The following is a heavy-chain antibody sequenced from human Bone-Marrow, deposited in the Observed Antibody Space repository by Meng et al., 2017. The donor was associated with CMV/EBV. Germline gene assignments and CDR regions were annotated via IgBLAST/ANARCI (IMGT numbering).Heavy chain of an antibody. J-gene: IGHJ4*02. Sequence: GESLKISCAASGFTLSTYAMYWVRQAPGKGLEWVAVISYDGSNKYYADSVKGRFTISRDNSKDTLYLQMDSLTTEDTAVYYCAKDQTASGKYLPLEFWGQGTLVTVSS. V-gene: IGHV3-30-3*01. CDR2: ISYDGSNK. D-gene: IGHD4-23*01. CDR1: GFTLSTYA. CDR3: AKDQTASGKYLPLEF.